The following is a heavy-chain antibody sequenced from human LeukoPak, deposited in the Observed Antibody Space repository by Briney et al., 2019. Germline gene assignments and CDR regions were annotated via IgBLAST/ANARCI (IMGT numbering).Heavy chain of an antibody. Sequence: GGSLRLSCAASGFTFSNYAMHWVRQAPGKGLEWVAVISDDGSNKYYGDSVKGRFTISRDNSKNTVYLQMDSLRAEDTAVYYCAKDRYSSGWYSDFDYWGQGTLVTVSS. J-gene: IGHJ4*02. D-gene: IGHD6-19*01. CDR3: AKDRYSSGWYSDFDY. CDR2: ISDDGSNK. CDR1: GFTFSNYA. V-gene: IGHV3-30*18.